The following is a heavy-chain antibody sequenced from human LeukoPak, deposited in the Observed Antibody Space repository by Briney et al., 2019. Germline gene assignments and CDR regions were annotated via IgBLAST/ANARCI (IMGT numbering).Heavy chain of an antibody. V-gene: IGHV1-69*05. CDR1: GYTFSSYA. CDR3: ARDRYYDSSGYHISEYYFDY. CDR2: IIPIFGTA. J-gene: IGHJ4*02. D-gene: IGHD3-22*01. Sequence: SVKVSCKASGYTFSSYAISWVRQAPGQGLEWMGGIIPIFGTANYAQKFQGRVTITTDESTSTAYMELSSLRSEDTAVYYCARDRYYDSSGYHISEYYFDYWGQGSLVTVSS.